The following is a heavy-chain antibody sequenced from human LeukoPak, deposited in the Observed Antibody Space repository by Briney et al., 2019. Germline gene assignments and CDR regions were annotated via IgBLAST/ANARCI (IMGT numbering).Heavy chain of an antibody. CDR1: GGSISSGGYS. Sequence: SPSETLSLTCAVSGGSISSGGYSWSWIRQPPGKGLEWIGYIYHSGSTYYNPSLKSRVAISVDRSKNQFSLKLSSVTAADTAVYYCARTRDDTSGYLSIDYWGQGTLVTVSS. CDR3: ARTRDDTSGYLSIDY. J-gene: IGHJ4*02. CDR2: IYHSGST. V-gene: IGHV4-30-2*01. D-gene: IGHD3-22*01.